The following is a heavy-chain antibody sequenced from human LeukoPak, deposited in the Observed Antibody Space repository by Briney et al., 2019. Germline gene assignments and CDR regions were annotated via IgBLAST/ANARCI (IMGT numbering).Heavy chain of an antibody. CDR3: ARVQVAVQSVFDYFDY. D-gene: IGHD2-2*01. CDR2: ISPEGSDK. CDR1: GFSFSGYW. V-gene: IGHV3-7*01. J-gene: IGHJ4*02. Sequence: GGSLRLSCAASGFSFSGYWMRWVRQAPGKGLEWVANISPEGSDKYYKGSVKGRFTVSRDNAKDSLYLQMNSLRAEDTAVYFCARVQVAVQSVFDYFDYWGQGTLVTVSS.